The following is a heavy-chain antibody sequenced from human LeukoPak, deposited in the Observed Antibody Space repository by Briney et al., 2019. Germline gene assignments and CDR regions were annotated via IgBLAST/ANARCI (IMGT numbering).Heavy chain of an antibody. V-gene: IGHV3-30-3*01. D-gene: IGHD2-2*01. CDR1: GFTFSSYA. CDR3: ARGAIVVVPAAVDY. Sequence: GSLSLSCAASGFTFSSYAMHWVRQAPGKGLEWVAVISYDGSNKHYADSVKGRFTISRDNSKNTLYLQMNSLRAEDTAVYYCARGAIVVVPAAVDYWGQGTLVTVSS. J-gene: IGHJ4*02. CDR2: ISYDGSNK.